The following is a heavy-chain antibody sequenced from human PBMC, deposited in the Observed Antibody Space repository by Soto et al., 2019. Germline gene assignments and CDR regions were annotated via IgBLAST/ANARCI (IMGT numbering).Heavy chain of an antibody. CDR2: INGGNGDT. J-gene: IGHJ4*02. V-gene: IGHV1-3*01. CDR3: ARGRSLVRAGETSVNFFDY. D-gene: IGHD1-26*01. Sequence: QVHLVQSGAEVKRPGASVTVSCKASGYTLTSYGVHWVRQAPGDRLEWMGWINGGNGDTILSQKFQGRVTITRATSANTAYMELSSLRSEDTAVYYCARGRSLVRAGETSVNFFDYWGQGTLVTVSS. CDR1: GYTLTSYG.